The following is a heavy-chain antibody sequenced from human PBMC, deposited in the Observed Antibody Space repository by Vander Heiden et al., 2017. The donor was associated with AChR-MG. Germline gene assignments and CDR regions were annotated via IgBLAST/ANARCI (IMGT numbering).Heavy chain of an antibody. D-gene: IGHD1-26*01. V-gene: IGHV1-2*02. CDR3: AREWWELGDAFDY. J-gene: IGHJ4*02. CDR2: INPNSGGT. Sequence: QLQLVQSGAAVKKPGASVKVPCKASGYTFTGYYMHWVRQAPGQGLEWMGWINPNSGGTNYAQKFQGRVTMTRDTSISTAYMELSRLRSDDTAVYYCAREWWELGDAFDYWGQGTLVTVSS. CDR1: GYTFTGYY.